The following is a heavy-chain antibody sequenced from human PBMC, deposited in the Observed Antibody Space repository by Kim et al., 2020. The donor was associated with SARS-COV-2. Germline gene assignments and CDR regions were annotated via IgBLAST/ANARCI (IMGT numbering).Heavy chain of an antibody. CDR2: IYYSGST. D-gene: IGHD3-3*01. J-gene: IGHJ4*02. CDR1: GGSISSSSYY. Sequence: SETLSLTCTVPGGSISSSSYYWGWIRQPPGKGLEWIGSIYYSGSTYYNPSLKSRVTISVDTSKNQFSLKLSSVTAADTAVYYCARQQARITIFGVVIAYFDYWGQGTLVTVSS. CDR3: ARQQARITIFGVVIAYFDY. V-gene: IGHV4-39*01.